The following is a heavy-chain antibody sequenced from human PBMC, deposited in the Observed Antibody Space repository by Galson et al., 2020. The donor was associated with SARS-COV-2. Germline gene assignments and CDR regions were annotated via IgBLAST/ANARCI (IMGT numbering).Heavy chain of an antibody. CDR3: ARDLPNYYDILTGYYYGMDV. Sequence: GGSLRLSCAASGFTFSSYSMNWVRQAPGKGLEWVSSISSSSSYIYYADSVKGRFTISRDNAKNSLYLQMNSLRAEDTAVYYCARDLPNYYDILTGYYYGMDVWGQGTTVTVSS. CDR2: ISSSSSYI. D-gene: IGHD3-9*01. CDR1: GFTFSSYS. J-gene: IGHJ6*02. V-gene: IGHV3-21*01.